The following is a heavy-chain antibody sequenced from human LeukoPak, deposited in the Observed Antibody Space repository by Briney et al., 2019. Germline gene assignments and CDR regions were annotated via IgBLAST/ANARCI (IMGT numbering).Heavy chain of an antibody. V-gene: IGHV1-24*01. CDR3: ATDRITGTTSDAFDI. CDR1: GYTLTELS. J-gene: IGHJ3*02. Sequence: GASVKVSCKVSGYTLTELSMHWVRQAPGKGLEWMGGFDPEDGETIYAQKFQGRVTMTEDTSTDTAYMELSSLRSEDTAVYYCATDRITGTTSDAFDIWGQGTMVTVSS. D-gene: IGHD1-7*01. CDR2: FDPEDGET.